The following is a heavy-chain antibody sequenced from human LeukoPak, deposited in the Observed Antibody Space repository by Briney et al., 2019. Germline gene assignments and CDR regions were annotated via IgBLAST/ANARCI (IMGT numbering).Heavy chain of an antibody. CDR1: GFTFSTYT. Sequence: GGSLRLSFAASGFTFSTYTMNWVRQAPGKGLEWVSYITGTSSTIYYADSVKGRFTVSRDNARNSLYLQMNSLRDEDTAVYYCARVLTDSRGWYHFDYWGPGTLVTVSS. V-gene: IGHV3-48*02. CDR2: ITGTSSTI. J-gene: IGHJ4*02. CDR3: ARVLTDSRGWYHFDY. D-gene: IGHD6-19*01.